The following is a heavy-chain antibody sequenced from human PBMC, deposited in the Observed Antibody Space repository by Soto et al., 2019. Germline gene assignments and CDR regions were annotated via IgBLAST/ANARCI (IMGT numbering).Heavy chain of an antibody. CDR2: VTTNNGNT. Sequence: QVQLVQSGTEVKKPGASVKVSCKASGYNFSSYDINWVRQATGQGLEWVGWVTTNNGNTGYAQKFQGRVTMTKNTSISTAYMELSSLRSEDTAVYYCTREGYSSSSGPRGNWFDPWGQGTLVTVSS. J-gene: IGHJ5*02. CDR3: TREGYSSSSGPRGNWFDP. V-gene: IGHV1-8*01. D-gene: IGHD6-6*01. CDR1: GYNFSSYD.